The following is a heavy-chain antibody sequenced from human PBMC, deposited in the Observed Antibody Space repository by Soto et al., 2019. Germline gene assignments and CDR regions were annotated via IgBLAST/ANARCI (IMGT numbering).Heavy chain of an antibody. CDR2: INAGNGNT. CDR1: GYTFTSYA. J-gene: IGHJ3*02. V-gene: IGHV1-3*01. D-gene: IGHD7-27*01. Sequence: ASVKVSCKASGYTFTSYAMHWVRQAPGQRLEWMGWINAGNGNTKYSQKFQGRVTITRDTSASTAYMELSSLRSEDTAVYYCASEELGSDGHDAFDIWGQGTMVTVSS. CDR3: ASEELGSDGHDAFDI.